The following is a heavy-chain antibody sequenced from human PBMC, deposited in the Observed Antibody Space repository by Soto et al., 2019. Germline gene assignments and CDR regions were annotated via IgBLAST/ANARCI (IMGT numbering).Heavy chain of an antibody. CDR1: GGTFNTYT. CDR2: FIPILYMA. CDR3: AITYCRDNSCPRDFDF. J-gene: IGHJ4*02. Sequence: QVQVVQSGAEVKKPESSVKVSCKPSGGTFNTYTVNWVRLAPGHGLEWMGRFIPILYMANYAQKFQDRVTITADRSTLTAYMELNSLTSDDTAVYYCAITYCRDNSCPRDFDFWGPGTRVTVSS. V-gene: IGHV1-69*02. D-gene: IGHD2-21*01.